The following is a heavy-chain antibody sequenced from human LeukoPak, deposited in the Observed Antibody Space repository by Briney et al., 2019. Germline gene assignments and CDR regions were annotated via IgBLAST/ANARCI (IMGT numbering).Heavy chain of an antibody. CDR3: ARVHRGYSYGRLDY. V-gene: IGHV3-48*02. J-gene: IGHJ4*02. CDR1: GFAFSDYS. D-gene: IGHD5-18*01. CDR2: ISSSDNTI. Sequence: AGSLRLSCAASGFAFSDYSMNWVRQAPGKGLEWVSYISSSDNTIHYADSVKGRFTISRDNAKNSLYLAMNSLRDEDTAVYYCARVHRGYSYGRLDYWGQGTLVTVSS.